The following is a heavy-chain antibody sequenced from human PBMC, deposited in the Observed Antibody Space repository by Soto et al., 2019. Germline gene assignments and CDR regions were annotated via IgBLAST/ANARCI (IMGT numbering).Heavy chain of an antibody. CDR1: GSTFITYG. Sequence: SVKVSCKTSGSTFITYGISWVRQAPGQGLEWMGGIIPFLGKINHAQNFQDRVTITADKATSTVYMELTTLRSDDTAVYYCARETAHRGASGRPLLPENFDSWGQGTLVTVSS. J-gene: IGHJ4*02. CDR2: IIPFLGKI. CDR3: ARETAHRGASGRPLLPENFDS. V-gene: IGHV1-69*10. D-gene: IGHD3-10*01.